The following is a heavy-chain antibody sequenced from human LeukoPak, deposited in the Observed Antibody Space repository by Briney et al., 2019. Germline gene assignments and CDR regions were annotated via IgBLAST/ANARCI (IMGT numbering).Heavy chain of an antibody. CDR1: VGSISSSSYY. CDR3: ARISHSSGWYVWDYFDY. V-gene: IGHV4-39*01. J-gene: IGHJ4*02. CDR2: IYYSGST. Sequence: PSETLSLTCTVSVGSISSSSYYWGWIRQPPGKGLEWIGSIYYSGSTYYNPSLKSRVTISVDTSKNQFSLKLSSVTAADTAVYYCARISHSSGWYVWDYFDYWGQGTLVTVSS. D-gene: IGHD6-19*01.